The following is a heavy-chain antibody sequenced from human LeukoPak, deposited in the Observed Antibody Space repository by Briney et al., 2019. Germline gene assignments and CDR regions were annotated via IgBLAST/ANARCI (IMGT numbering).Heavy chain of an antibody. J-gene: IGHJ4*02. CDR2: VSAASNYI. CDR1: GFTFSSFT. Sequence: PGGSLRLSCAASGFTFSSFTMNWVRQAPGKGLEWVSSVSAASNYIYYADSVRGRFTVSRDNAKNSLYLQMNSLRAEDTALYYCARDEFYESVNFDLWGQGTLVTVSS. V-gene: IGHV3-21*01. D-gene: IGHD2/OR15-2a*01. CDR3: ARDEFYESVNFDL.